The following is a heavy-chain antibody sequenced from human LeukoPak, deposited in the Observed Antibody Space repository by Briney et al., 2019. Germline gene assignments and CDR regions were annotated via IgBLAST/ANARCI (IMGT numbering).Heavy chain of an antibody. Sequence: GGSLRLSCAASGFTFSSYSMSWVRQAPGKGLEWVALIWYDGSNKYYTDSVKGRFTISRDNSKNTLYLEMNSLRAEDTAIYYCAREGPRGNSQFDYWGQGTLVTVSS. CDR2: IWYDGSNK. V-gene: IGHV3-33*08. J-gene: IGHJ4*02. CDR3: AREGPRGNSQFDY. CDR1: GFTFSSYS. D-gene: IGHD2/OR15-2a*01.